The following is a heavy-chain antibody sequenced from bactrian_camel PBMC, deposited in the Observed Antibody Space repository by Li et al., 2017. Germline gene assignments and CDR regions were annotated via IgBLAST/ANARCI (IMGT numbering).Heavy chain of an antibody. CDR3: TPGVY. CDR1: GFTFSDSG. CDR2: IMNGDAKT. V-gene: IGHV3S1*01. D-gene: IGHD5*01. Sequence: HVQLVESGGGLVQPGGSLRLSCAASGFTFSDSGMTWVRQIPGKGLEWVCNIMNGDAKTYYADSVKGRFTISKDNSKNTLYLDMTSLKTEDTAKYYCTPGVYWGQGTQVTVS. J-gene: IGHJ4*01.